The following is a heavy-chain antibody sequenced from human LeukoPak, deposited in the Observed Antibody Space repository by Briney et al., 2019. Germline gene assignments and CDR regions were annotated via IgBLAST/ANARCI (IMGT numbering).Heavy chain of an antibody. Sequence: GGSLRLSCAASGFTFSSYWMHWVRHAPGKGLVWVSRINSDGSSTSYADSVKGRFTISRDNAKNTLYLQMNSLRAEDTAVYYCARDGSGSGSYYPFDYWGQGTLVTVSS. CDR2: INSDGSST. CDR1: GFTFSSYW. CDR3: ARDGSGSGSYYPFDY. D-gene: IGHD1-26*01. J-gene: IGHJ4*02. V-gene: IGHV3-74*01.